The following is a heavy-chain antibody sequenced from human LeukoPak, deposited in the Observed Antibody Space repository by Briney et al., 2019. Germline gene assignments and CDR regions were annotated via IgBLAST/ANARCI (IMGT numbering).Heavy chain of an antibody. CDR3: ARHIRAARPGGWFDP. CDR2: IYYSGST. CDR1: GGSISSSSYY. J-gene: IGHJ5*02. D-gene: IGHD6-6*01. Sequence: SETLSLTCTVSGGSISSSSYYWGWIRQPPGKGLEWIGSIYYSGSTYYNPSLKSRVTISVDTSKNQLSLKLSSVTAADTAVYYCARHIRAARPGGWFDPWGQGTLVTVSS. V-gene: IGHV4-39*01.